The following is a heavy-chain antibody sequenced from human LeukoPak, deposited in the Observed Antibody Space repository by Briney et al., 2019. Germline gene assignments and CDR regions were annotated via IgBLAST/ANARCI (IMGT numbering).Heavy chain of an antibody. Sequence: GGSLRLSCAASGFTFSSYEMNWVRQAPGKGLEWVSYISSSGSTICYADSVKGRFTISRDNAKNSLYLQMNSLRAEDTAVYYCARVGRMDYGSGSYFDYWGQGTLVTVSS. J-gene: IGHJ4*02. D-gene: IGHD3-10*01. V-gene: IGHV3-48*03. CDR2: ISSSGSTI. CDR3: ARVGRMDYGSGSYFDY. CDR1: GFTFSSYE.